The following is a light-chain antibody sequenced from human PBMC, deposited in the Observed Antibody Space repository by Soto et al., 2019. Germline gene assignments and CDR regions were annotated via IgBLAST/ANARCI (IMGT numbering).Light chain of an antibody. CDR2: DVN. CDR3: TSYTGSNTLEV. Sequence: QSALTQPASVSGSPGQSITISCTGTSSDVGGYNYVSWYRQHPGKAPQLLIYDVNNRPSGVSHRFSGSKSGNTASLTISGLQSEDEADYFCTSYTGSNTLEVFGPGTKLTVL. CDR1: SSDVGGYNY. J-gene: IGLJ1*01. V-gene: IGLV2-14*03.